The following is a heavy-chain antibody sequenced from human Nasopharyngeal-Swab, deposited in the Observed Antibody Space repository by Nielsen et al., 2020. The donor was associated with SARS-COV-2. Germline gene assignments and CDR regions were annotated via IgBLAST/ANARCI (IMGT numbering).Heavy chain of an antibody. CDR1: GFTFSSYW. J-gene: IGHJ4*02. CDR2: IKSDGSST. V-gene: IGHV3-74*01. CDR3: ARAYYFDS. Sequence: GGPLRLSCAASGFTFSSYWMHWVRKVPGKGLVWVARIKSDGSSTSYADSVKGRFTISRDNAKNTLYLQMNSLRAEDTAVYYCARAYYFDSWGQGALVTVAS.